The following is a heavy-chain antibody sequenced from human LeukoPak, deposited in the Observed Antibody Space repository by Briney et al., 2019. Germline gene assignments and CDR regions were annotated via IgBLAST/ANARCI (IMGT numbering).Heavy chain of an antibody. CDR2: INPNSGGT. CDR1: GGTFSSYA. D-gene: IGHD4-23*01. V-gene: IGHV1-2*02. Sequence: ASVKVSCKASGGTFSSYAISWVRQAPGQGLEWMGWINPNSGGTNYAQKFQGRVTMTRDTSISTAYMELSRLRSDDTAVYYCARPTTVVTPVDAFDIWGQGTMVTVAS. CDR3: ARPTTVVTPVDAFDI. J-gene: IGHJ3*02.